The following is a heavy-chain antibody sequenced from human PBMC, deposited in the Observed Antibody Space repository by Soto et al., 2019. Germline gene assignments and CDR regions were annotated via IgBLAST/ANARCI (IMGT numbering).Heavy chain of an antibody. CDR1: GGSISSSSYY. J-gene: IGHJ4*02. D-gene: IGHD3-9*01. V-gene: IGHV4-39*01. Sequence: QLQLQESGPGLVKPSETLSLTCTVSGGSISSSSYYWGWIRQPPGKGLEWFGSIYYSGSTYYNPSLKCRVTISADTTKDQFTLKLSALTVADTAGYYCPRHGPYFYWLLPDYLDYWCQGTLVTDSS. CDR2: IYYSGST. CDR3: PRHGPYFYWLLPDYLDY.